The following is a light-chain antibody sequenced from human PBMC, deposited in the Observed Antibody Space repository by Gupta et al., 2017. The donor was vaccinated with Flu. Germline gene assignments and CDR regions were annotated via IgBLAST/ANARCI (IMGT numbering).Light chain of an antibody. CDR2: DVT. CDR1: SSEIGGYKY. J-gene: IGLJ2*01. Sequence: SITISWTGTSSEIGGYKYVYWYQQHSGKAPQLLIYDVTKRPAGVANRFSASKSGDTASLTISGLQEEDEADYYCRSGTSSDTLVFGGGTSLTVL. V-gene: IGLV2-14*01. CDR3: RSGTSSDTLV.